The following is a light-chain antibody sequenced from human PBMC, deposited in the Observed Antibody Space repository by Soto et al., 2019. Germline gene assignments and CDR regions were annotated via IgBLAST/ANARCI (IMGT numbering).Light chain of an antibody. CDR1: SSDVGGYDY. Sequence: QSALTQPASVSGSPGQSITISCTGTSSDVGGYDYVSWYQQHPGKAPKLMIYEVRNRPSGVSNRFSGSKSGNTASLTISGLQAEDEADYYCSSYTNSNTWVLGGGTKLTVL. J-gene: IGLJ3*02. CDR2: EVR. V-gene: IGLV2-14*01. CDR3: SSYTNSNTWV.